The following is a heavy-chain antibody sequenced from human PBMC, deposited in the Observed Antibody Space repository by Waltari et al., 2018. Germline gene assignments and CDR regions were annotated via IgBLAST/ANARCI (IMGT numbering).Heavy chain of an antibody. J-gene: IGHJ1*01. Sequence: QLQLQESGPGLVRPSETLSPTCTVSGASLTTHSNWAWIRQPPGKGLEWMGNMQYRGSTFYNPSLMSRVTISLDTSKNQFSLTLTSVDAADTAVYFCGRIAFGDDGGYFQYWGQGTLVTVSS. CDR1: GASLTTHSN. CDR2: MQYRGST. CDR3: GRIAFGDDGGYFQY. D-gene: IGHD4-17*01. V-gene: IGHV4-39*01.